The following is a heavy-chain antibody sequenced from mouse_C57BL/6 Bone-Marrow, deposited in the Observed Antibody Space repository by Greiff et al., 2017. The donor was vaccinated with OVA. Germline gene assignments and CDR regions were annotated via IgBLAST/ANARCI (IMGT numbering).Heavy chain of an antibody. CDR2: IWSGGST. J-gene: IGHJ3*01. D-gene: IGHD1-3*01. CDR3: AREGKGAWFAY. Sequence: VKLQESGPGLVQPSQSLSITCTVSGFSLTSYGVHWVRQSPGKGLEWLGVIWSGGSTDYNAAFISRLSISKDNSKSQVFFKMNSLQADDTAIYYCAREGKGAWFAYWGQGTLVTVSA. V-gene: IGHV2-2*01. CDR1: GFSLTSYG.